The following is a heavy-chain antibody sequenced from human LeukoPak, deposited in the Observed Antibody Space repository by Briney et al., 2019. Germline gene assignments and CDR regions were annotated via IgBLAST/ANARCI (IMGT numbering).Heavy chain of an antibody. J-gene: IGHJ6*03. D-gene: IGHD5-12*01. CDR1: GGSISSGSYY. Sequence: SETLSLTCTVPGGSISSGSYYWSWIRQPAGKGLEWIGRIYTSGSTNYNPSLKSRVTISVDTSKNQFSLQLSSVTAADTAVYYCARVARGFRSYYYYMDVWGKGTTVTVSS. CDR2: IYTSGST. CDR3: ARVARGFRSYYYYMDV. V-gene: IGHV4-61*02.